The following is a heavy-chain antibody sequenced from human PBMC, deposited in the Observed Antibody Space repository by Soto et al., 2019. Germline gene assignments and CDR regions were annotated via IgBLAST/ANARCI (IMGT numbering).Heavy chain of an antibody. CDR3: ARIPPVNYYVDY. J-gene: IGHJ4*02. V-gene: IGHV1-18*01. CDR2: ISAHNGDT. Sequence: QVPLVQSGAEVKKPGASVKVSCKAPGYIFPNNFIAWVRQAHGQGLEWMGWISAHNGDTSYAQKLQGRVTMTADTATTTAYMELRSLSSDDTAGYYCARIPPVNYYVDYWGQGTLVTVSS. CDR1: GYIFPNNF.